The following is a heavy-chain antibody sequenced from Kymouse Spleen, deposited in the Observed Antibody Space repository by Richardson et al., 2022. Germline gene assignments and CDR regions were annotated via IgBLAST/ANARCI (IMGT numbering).Heavy chain of an antibody. Sequence: QVQLQQWGAGLLKPSETLSLTCAVYGGSFSGYYWSWIRQPPGKGLEWIGEINHSGSTNYNPSLKSRVTISVDTSKNQFSLKLSSVTAADTAVYYCAREGGYSSSSEDYWGQGTLVTVSS. J-gene: IGHJ4*02. CDR1: GGSFSGYY. CDR2: INHSGST. V-gene: IGHV4-34*01. CDR3: AREGGYSSSSEDY. D-gene: IGHD6-6*01.